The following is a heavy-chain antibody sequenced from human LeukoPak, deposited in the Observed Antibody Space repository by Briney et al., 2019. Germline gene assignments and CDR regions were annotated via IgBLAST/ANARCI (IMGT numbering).Heavy chain of an antibody. CDR1: GFTFSSYG. Sequence: PGGSLRLSCAASGFTFSSYGMHWVRQAPGKGLEWVAVISYDGSNKYYADSVKGRFTISRDNSKNTLYLQMNSLRAEDTAVYYCAKEEITVTTGIFDYWGQGTLVTVSS. J-gene: IGHJ4*02. D-gene: IGHD4-17*01. CDR2: ISYDGSNK. CDR3: AKEEITVTTGIFDY. V-gene: IGHV3-30*18.